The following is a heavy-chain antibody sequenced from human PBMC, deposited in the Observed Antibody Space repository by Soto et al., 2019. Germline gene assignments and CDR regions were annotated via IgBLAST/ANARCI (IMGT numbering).Heavy chain of an antibody. J-gene: IGHJ6*02. D-gene: IGHD1-26*01. CDR2: IWNDGNGY. CDR3: ARRQSSPPTRGGASARGGMDV. CDR1: GFTFNNYG. V-gene: IGHV3-33*01. Sequence: QVQLVESGGGVVQPGRSLRLSCAASGFTFNNYGMHWVRQAPGKGLEWVAVIWNDGNGYYYANSVKGRFTISRDNSKNTLYVQMRSLTAGDTAVYYCARRQSSPPTRGGASARGGMDVWGQGTTVTVSS.